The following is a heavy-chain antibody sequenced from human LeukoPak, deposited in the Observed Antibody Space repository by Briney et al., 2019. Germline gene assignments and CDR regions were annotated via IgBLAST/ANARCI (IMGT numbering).Heavy chain of an antibody. J-gene: IGHJ4*02. CDR1: GFTFSSYA. D-gene: IGHD3-10*01. CDR3: AKGRYYYGAGSYYIPYYFDY. Sequence: GGSLRLSCAASGFTFSSYAMSWVRQAPGKGLEWVSAISGSGGSTYYADSVKGRFTISRDNSKNTLYLQMNSLRAEDTAVYYCAKGRYYYGAGSYYIPYYFDYWGQGTLVTVSS. V-gene: IGHV3-23*01. CDR2: ISGSGGST.